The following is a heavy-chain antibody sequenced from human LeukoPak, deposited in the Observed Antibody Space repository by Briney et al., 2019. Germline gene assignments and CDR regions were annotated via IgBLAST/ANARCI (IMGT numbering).Heavy chain of an antibody. CDR1: GFTFSNSC. D-gene: IGHD1/OR15-1a*01. CDR3: ARANAVNDGRNIGY. J-gene: IGHJ4*02. V-gene: IGHV3-21*01. CDR2: ISSSSAYI. Sequence: GGSLRLSCTASGFTFSNSCMNWVRQAPGKGLEWVSSISSSSAYISYADSVKGRFTISRDNAKNSLYLQMNSLRAEDTAVYYCARANAVNDGRNIGYWGQGTLVTVSS.